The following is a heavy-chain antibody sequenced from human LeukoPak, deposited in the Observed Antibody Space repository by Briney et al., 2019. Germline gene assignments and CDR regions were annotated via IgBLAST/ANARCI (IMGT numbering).Heavy chain of an antibody. D-gene: IGHD3-22*01. CDR3: ATDRERDPSVYYLV. CDR1: GFTFSSYA. J-gene: IGHJ4*02. V-gene: IGHV3-23*01. Sequence: GSLRLSCAASGFTFSSYAMSWVRQAPGQGLEWVSTSDDGSGTYYADSVKGRFTISRDNSKNTLFLQINSLRAEDSAVYYCATDRERDPSVYYLVGGQGTLITVSS. CDR2: SDDGSGT.